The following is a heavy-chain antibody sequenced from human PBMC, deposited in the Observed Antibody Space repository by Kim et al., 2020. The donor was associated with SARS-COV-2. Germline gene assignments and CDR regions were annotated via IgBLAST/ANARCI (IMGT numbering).Heavy chain of an antibody. J-gene: IGHJ4*02. V-gene: IGHV3-74*01. D-gene: IGHD3-16*01. CDR1: EFTFSNYW. CDR2: IKTDGSYA. CDR3: TRDTFGFDDY. Sequence: GGSLRLSCAASEFTFSNYWMHWVRQAPGKGLVWVSRIKTDGSYASYADSVKGRFTISRDNAKNTLYLQMNSLRADDTAVYYCTRDTFGFDDYWGQGTLVTVSS.